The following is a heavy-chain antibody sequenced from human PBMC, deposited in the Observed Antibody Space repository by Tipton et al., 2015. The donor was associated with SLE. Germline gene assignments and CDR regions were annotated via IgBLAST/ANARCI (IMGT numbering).Heavy chain of an antibody. CDR1: GFTFDDYG. V-gene: IGHV3-23*01. CDR2: ISGSGSST. Sequence: SLRLSCAGSGFTFDDYGMSWVRQPPGKGLEWVSGISGSGSSTYYADSLKGRFTISRDNSRNTLYLQMNSLRAEDTAVYYCAHRGTSSGYYYYFDYWGQGTLVTVSS. CDR3: AHRGTSSGYYYYFDY. J-gene: IGHJ4*02. D-gene: IGHD3-22*01.